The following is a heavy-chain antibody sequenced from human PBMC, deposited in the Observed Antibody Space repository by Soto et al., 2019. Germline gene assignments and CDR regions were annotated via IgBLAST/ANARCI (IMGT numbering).Heavy chain of an antibody. CDR1: GFTFSSYS. Sequence: EVQLVESGGGLVKPGGSLRLSCAASGFTFSSYSMNWVRQAPGKGLEWVSSISRNRDYIYYSDSVKGRFIISRDNARTSLYLHMNSLRAEDTAVYYCARVGAYFGEFDYFEYWGQGALVTVSS. J-gene: IGHJ4*02. V-gene: IGHV3-21*01. CDR2: ISRNRDYI. D-gene: IGHD3-10*01. CDR3: ARVGAYFGEFDYFEY.